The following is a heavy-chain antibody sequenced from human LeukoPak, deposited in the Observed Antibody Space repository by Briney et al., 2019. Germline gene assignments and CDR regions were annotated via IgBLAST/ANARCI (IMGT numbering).Heavy chain of an antibody. CDR1: GFTFSSYW. V-gene: IGHV3-74*01. CDR2: INTDGTTT. J-gene: IGHJ4*02. Sequence: GGSLRLSCEASGFTFSSYWMHWVRKAPGEGLVWVSRINTDGTTTTYADSVKGRFTISRDNAKNTLYLQMNSLRVEDTAVYYCARSAYLHRSGYYYDYWGQGALVTVSS. CDR3: ARSAYLHRSGYYYDY. D-gene: IGHD3-22*01.